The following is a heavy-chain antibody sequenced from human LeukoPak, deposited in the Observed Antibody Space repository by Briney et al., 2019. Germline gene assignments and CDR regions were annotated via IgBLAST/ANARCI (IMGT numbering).Heavy chain of an antibody. V-gene: IGHV1-69*01. CDR1: GGTFSSYA. J-gene: IGHJ4*02. D-gene: IGHD2-2*01. CDR3: ANYCSSTSCYSVDY. Sequence: SVKVACKASGGTFSSYAISWVRQAPGQGLEWMGGIIPIFGTANYAQKFQGRVTITADESTSTAYMELSSLRSEDTAVYYCANYCSSTSCYSVDYWGQGTLVTVSS. CDR2: IIPIFGTA.